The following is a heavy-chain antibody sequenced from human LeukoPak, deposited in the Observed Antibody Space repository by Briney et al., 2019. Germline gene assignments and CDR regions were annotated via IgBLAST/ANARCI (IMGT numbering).Heavy chain of an antibody. CDR1: GFTFSSYW. V-gene: IGHV3-7*01. J-gene: IGHJ6*02. D-gene: IGHD6-19*01. Sequence: GGSLRLSCAASGFTFSSYWMSWVRQAPGKGLEWVANIKQDGSEKYYVDSVKGRFTISRDNAKNSLYLQMNSLRAEDTAVYYCAKDETVAGSFYYYYYGMDVWGQGTTVTVSS. CDR3: AKDETVAGSFYYYYYGMDV. CDR2: IKQDGSEK.